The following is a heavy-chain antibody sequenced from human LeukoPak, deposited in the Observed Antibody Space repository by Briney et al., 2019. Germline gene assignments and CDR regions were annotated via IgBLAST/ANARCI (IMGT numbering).Heavy chain of an antibody. CDR3: ARDYGGNSGYFDY. CDR2: INPNGDSA. J-gene: IGHJ4*02. Sequence: ASVKVSCKASGYTFPNYHIHWVRQAPGQGLEWLGIINPNGDSASYAQRFQGRVTMTRDTSTTTVYMELTSLRSEDTAVYYCARDYGGNSGYFDYWGQGTLVTVSS. CDR1: GYTFPNYH. V-gene: IGHV1-46*01. D-gene: IGHD4-23*01.